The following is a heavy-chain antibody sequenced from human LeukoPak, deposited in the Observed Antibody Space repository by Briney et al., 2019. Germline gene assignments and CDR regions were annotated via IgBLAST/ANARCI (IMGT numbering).Heavy chain of an antibody. CDR3: AKDGIAAAGCAFDI. J-gene: IGHJ3*02. CDR1: GFTFSDYY. CDR2: ISSSGSTI. V-gene: IGHV3-11*01. D-gene: IGHD6-13*01. Sequence: GGSLRLSCAASGFTFSDYYMSWIRQAPGKGLEWVSYISSSGSTIYYADSVKGRFTISRDNAKNSLYLQMNSLRAEEAAVYYCAKDGIAAAGCAFDIWGQGTMVTVSS.